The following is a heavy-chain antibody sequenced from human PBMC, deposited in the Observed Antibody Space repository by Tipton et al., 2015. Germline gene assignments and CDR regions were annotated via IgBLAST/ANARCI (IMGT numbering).Heavy chain of an antibody. CDR3: ARGPLLWFNFDP. V-gene: IGHV4-59*01. CDR2: MFYKGNT. Sequence: TLSLTCTVSGGSSSVEHWNWIRQPPGKGLEWIVYMFYKGNTYYSPSLKSRVTTSLDTSKNQFSLQLRSVTAADTAVYFCARGPLLWFNFDPWGQGTLVTVSS. D-gene: IGHD3-10*01. CDR1: GGSSSVEH. J-gene: IGHJ5*02.